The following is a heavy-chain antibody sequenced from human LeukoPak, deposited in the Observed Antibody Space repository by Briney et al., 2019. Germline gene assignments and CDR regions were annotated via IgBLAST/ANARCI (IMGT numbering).Heavy chain of an antibody. Sequence: KPSETLSLTCTVSGGSISSYYWSWIRQPPGKGLEWIGYIYYSGSTNYNPSLKSRVTISVDTSKNQFSLKLSSVTAADTAVYYCARKYYYDSSGYYYAHWYFDLWGRGTLVTVSS. CDR1: GGSISSYY. V-gene: IGHV4-59*01. CDR2: IYYSGST. CDR3: ARKYYYDSSGYYYAHWYFDL. D-gene: IGHD3-22*01. J-gene: IGHJ2*01.